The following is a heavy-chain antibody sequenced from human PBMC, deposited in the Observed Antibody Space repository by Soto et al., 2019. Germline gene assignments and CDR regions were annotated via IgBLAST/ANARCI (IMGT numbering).Heavy chain of an antibody. CDR2: INSDGSST. CDR1: EFTFSSYW. Sequence: GGSLRLSCAASEFTFSSYWMHWVRQAPGKGLVWVSGINSDGSSTSYADSVKGRFTISRDNAKNTLYLQMNSLRAEDTGVYYCARGSDFDYFDYWGQGTLVTVSS. CDR3: ARGSDFDYFDY. J-gene: IGHJ4*02. V-gene: IGHV3-74*01. D-gene: IGHD3-3*01.